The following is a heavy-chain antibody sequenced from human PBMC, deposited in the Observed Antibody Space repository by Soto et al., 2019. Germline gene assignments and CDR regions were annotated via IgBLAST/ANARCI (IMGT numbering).Heavy chain of an antibody. CDR2: FIPIFVSA. CDR3: ARAVSSDTTGFRGYDL. CDR1: GGTVSSYA. J-gene: IGHJ4*02. Sequence: QLHLVQSGAEVKKAGSSVKVSCKASGGTVSSYAITWVRQAPGKGLEWMGVFIPIFVSAHYAPKFQGRITITADASTSTAYMELSGLTSEDTAIYYCARAVSSDTTGFRGYDLWGQGTQVTVSS. D-gene: IGHD3-10*01. V-gene: IGHV1-69*01.